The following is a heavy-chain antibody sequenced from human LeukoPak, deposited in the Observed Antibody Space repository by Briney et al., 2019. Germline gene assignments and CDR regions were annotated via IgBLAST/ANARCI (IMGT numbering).Heavy chain of an antibody. CDR3: AKDLTTVTTLRGGFDP. J-gene: IGHJ5*02. CDR1: GFTFDDYA. Sequence: GGSLRLSCAASGFTFDDYAMHWVRQAPGKGLEWVSGISWNSGSIGYADSVKGRFTISRDNAKNSLYLQMNSLRAEDTAVYYCAKDLTTVTTLRGGFDPWGQGTLVTVSS. CDR2: ISWNSGSI. D-gene: IGHD4-17*01. V-gene: IGHV3-9*01.